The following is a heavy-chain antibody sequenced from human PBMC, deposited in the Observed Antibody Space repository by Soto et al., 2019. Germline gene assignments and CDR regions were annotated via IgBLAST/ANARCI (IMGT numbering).Heavy chain of an antibody. CDR3: ARWGTTGGFDI. J-gene: IGHJ4*02. V-gene: IGHV3-30*19. Sequence: QLQLVESGGGVVQPGTSLRLSCTASGFMFKSYVMHWVRQAPGKGLEWVALTSYDGNNKYYGDSVKSRFTVSRDNSKNTLHLQMNSLRPEDTALYCCARWGTTGGFDIWGQGTLVSVST. D-gene: IGHD3-16*01. CDR1: GFMFKSYV. CDR2: TSYDGNNK.